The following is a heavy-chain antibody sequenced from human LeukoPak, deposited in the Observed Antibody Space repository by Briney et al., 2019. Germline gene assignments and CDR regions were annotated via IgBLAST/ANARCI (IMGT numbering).Heavy chain of an antibody. CDR3: AKSRWYGSGSYSNFDY. Sequence: PGGSQRLSCAASGFTFSSYAMSWVRQAPGKGLEWVSAISGSGGSTYYADSVKGRFTISRDNSKNTLYLQMNSLRAEDTAVYYCAKSRWYGSGSYSNFDYWGQGTLVTVSS. V-gene: IGHV3-23*01. D-gene: IGHD3-10*01. CDR1: GFTFSSYA. J-gene: IGHJ4*02. CDR2: ISGSGGST.